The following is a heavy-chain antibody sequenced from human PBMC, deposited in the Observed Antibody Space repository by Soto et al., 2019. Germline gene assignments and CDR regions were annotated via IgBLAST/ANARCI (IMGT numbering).Heavy chain of an antibody. V-gene: IGHV4-31*03. CDR1: GGSISGGYY. CDR3: ASPMRLGEFSLGY. J-gene: IGHJ4*02. D-gene: IGHD3-16*01. Sequence: QVQLQESGPGLVKPSQTLSLTCSVSGGSISGGYYWSWIRQYPGKGLEWIGYIFYTGSTYYNRSLKGRLAVVVDPSTNQSALKLSSVTAAAPAMYYCASPMRLGEFSLGYWGQGILVTVSS. CDR2: IFYTGST.